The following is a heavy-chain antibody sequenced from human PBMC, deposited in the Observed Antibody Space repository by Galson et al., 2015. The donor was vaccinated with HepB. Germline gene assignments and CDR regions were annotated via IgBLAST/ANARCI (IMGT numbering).Heavy chain of an antibody. D-gene: IGHD3-3*01. V-gene: IGHV3-7*01. CDR1: GFTFKNYW. Sequence: LRLSCAASGFTFKNYWMTWVRQAPGKGLEWVANIKQDGSEKYFVDSVKGRFTISRDNSKKSLDLQMNSLRDEDTAIYYCARLDDFWSGSQSDYYYYMDVWGKGTTVTVSS. J-gene: IGHJ6*03. CDR3: ARLDDFWSGSQSDYYYYMDV. CDR2: IKQDGSEK.